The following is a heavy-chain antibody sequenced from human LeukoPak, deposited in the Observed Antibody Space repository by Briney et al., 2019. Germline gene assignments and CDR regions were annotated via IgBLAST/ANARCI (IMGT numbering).Heavy chain of an antibody. J-gene: IGHJ6*03. CDR2: INPNNGGM. CDR3: ARDRLLWFGEFHDYYYYMDV. D-gene: IGHD3-10*01. CDR1: GYTFTDYY. V-gene: IGHV1-2*02. Sequence: GASVKVSCKASGYTFTDYYMHWVRQAPGQGLEWMGWINPNNGGMNYAQKFQGRVTMTRDTSISTVYMELSSLRSDDTAVYYCARDRLLWFGEFHDYYYYMDVWGKGTTVTISS.